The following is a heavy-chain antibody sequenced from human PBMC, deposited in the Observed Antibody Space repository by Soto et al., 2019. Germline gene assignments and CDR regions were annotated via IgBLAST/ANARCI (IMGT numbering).Heavy chain of an antibody. V-gene: IGHV3-48*01. CDR1: GFTFSSYS. D-gene: IGHD2-2*01. Sequence: PGGSLRLSCAASGFTFSSYSKNWVRQAPGKGQEWVSYISSSSSTIYYADSVKGRFTISRDNAKNSLYLQMNSLSAVDTAVYYCLRVRSHYCSSTSCPNAFDIWGQGTMVTVSS. CDR2: ISSSSSTI. CDR3: LRVRSHYCSSTSCPNAFDI. J-gene: IGHJ3*02.